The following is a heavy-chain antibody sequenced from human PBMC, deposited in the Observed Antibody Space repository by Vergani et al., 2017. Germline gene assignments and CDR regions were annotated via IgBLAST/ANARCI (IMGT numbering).Heavy chain of an antibody. CDR1: GFTFDDYA. CDR3: AKDGRGFSSSTS. D-gene: IGHD2-2*01. Sequence: EVQMVESGGGLVKPGGSLRLSCAASGFTFDDYAMHWVRQAPGKGLEWVSLISWDGGSTYYADSVKGRFTISRDNSKNSLYLQMNSLRAEDTAVYYCAKDGRGFSSSTSWGQGTLVTVSS. V-gene: IGHV3-43D*04. J-gene: IGHJ4*02. CDR2: ISWDGGST.